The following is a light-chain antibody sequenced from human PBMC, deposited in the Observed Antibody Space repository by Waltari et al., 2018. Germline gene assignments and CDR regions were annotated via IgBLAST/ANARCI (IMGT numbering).Light chain of an antibody. CDR1: RTYAEGYDP. CDR3: SSYAGGSSLM. V-gene: IGLV2-8*01. Sequence: QSALTQPPSASGSPGQSITISCTGIRTYAEGYDPFFLYQPHPGKAPKRLIYEVTKRPSGVPDRFSGSKSDNTASLAVSGLQAEDEADYYCSSYAGGSSLMFGGGTKLTVL. CDR2: EVT. J-gene: IGLJ3*02.